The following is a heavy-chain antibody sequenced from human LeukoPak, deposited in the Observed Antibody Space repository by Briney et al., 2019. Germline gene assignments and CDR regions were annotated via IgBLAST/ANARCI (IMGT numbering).Heavy chain of an antibody. J-gene: IGHJ4*02. D-gene: IGHD4-17*01. CDR1: GGSISSYY. V-gene: IGHV4-59*01. CDR3: ARVVVYDYGDYPGYFDY. Sequence: SETLSLTCTVSGGSISSYYWSWLRQPPGKGLEWIGYIYYSGSTNYNPSLKSRVTISVDTSKNQFSLKLSSVTAADTAVYYCARVVVYDYGDYPGYFDYWGQGTLVTVSS. CDR2: IYYSGST.